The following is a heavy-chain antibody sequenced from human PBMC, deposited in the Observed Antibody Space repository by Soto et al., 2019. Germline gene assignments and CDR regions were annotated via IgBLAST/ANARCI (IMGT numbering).Heavy chain of an antibody. CDR3: AKTYYYGSGSYSEWFDP. Sequence: SETLSLTCTVSGGSISSGDYYWIRIRQPPGKGLEWIGYIYYSGSTNYNPSLKSRVTISVDTSKNQFSLKLSSVTAADTAVYYCAKTYYYGSGSYSEWFDPWGQGTLVTVSS. CDR2: IYYSGST. D-gene: IGHD3-10*01. CDR1: GGSISSGDYY. V-gene: IGHV4-61*08. J-gene: IGHJ5*02.